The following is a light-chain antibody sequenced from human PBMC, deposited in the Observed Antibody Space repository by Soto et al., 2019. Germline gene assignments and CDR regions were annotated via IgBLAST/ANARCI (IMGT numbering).Light chain of an antibody. CDR2: GHS. J-gene: IGLJ2*01. V-gene: IGLV1-40*01. Sequence: QSALTQPPSVSGAPGQSVTISCTGSSSNIGGGYVVHWYQQLPGTAPKLLIYGHSNRPSGVPDRFSGSKSGTSASLAITGVLAEDEADYYYQSYDGSLSGWVFGGGTKLTVL. CDR1: SSNIGGGYV. CDR3: QSYDGSLSGWV.